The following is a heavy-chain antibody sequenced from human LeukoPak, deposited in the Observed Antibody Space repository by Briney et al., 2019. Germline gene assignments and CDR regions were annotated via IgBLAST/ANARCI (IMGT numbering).Heavy chain of an antibody. Sequence: GGSLRLSCAASGFTFSSYSMNWVRQAPGKGLEWVSYISSSSTIYYADSVKGRFTISRYNSRNSLYRQMNSLRVEDTAVYYCARDHSLRYFDWTPSAFDIWGQGTMVTVSS. J-gene: IGHJ3*02. V-gene: IGHV3-48*04. CDR1: GFTFSSYS. CDR3: ARDHSLRYFDWTPSAFDI. D-gene: IGHD3-9*01. CDR2: ISSSSTI.